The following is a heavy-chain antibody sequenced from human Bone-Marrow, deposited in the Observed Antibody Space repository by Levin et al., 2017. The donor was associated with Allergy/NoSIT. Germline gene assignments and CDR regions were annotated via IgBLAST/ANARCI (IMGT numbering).Heavy chain of an antibody. CDR3: ARLGVGAYDYFDY. CDR2: IYPGDSDT. D-gene: IGHD1-26*01. CDR1: GYSFATYW. Sequence: GGSLRLSCKGSGYSFATYWIGWVRQMPGKGLEWMGIIYPGDSDTRYSPSFQGQVTISADKSISTAYLQWSSLKASDTAMYYCARLGVGAYDYFDYWGPGTLVTVSS. V-gene: IGHV5-51*01. J-gene: IGHJ4*02.